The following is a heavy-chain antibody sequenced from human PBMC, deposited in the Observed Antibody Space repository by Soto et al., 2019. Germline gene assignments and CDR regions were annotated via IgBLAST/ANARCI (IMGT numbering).Heavy chain of an antibody. V-gene: IGHV4-31*03. J-gene: IGHJ4*02. Sequence: PSETLSLTCTVSGGSISSGGYYWSWIRQHPGKGLEWIGYIYYSGSTYYNPSLKSRVTISVDTSKNQFSLKLSSVTAADTAVYYCARGNYYDSSGYYYVEQLTSYYFDYCGQGTLVTVSS. CDR3: ARGNYYDSSGYYYVEQLTSYYFDY. CDR1: GGSISSGGYY. CDR2: IYYSGST. D-gene: IGHD3-22*01.